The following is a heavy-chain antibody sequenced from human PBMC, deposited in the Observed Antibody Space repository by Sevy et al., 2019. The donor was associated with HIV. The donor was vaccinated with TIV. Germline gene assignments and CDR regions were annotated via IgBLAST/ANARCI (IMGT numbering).Heavy chain of an antibody. V-gene: IGHV3-48*03. Sequence: GGSLRLSCAASGFTFSSYEMNWVRQAPGKGLEWVSYISSDGTTIYYADSVKGRFTISRDNAQNSVFLQMISLRAEDTAVYYCARDLDDNSGYYYVAIDYWGQGTLVTVSS. J-gene: IGHJ4*02. CDR3: ARDLDDNSGYYYVAIDY. CDR1: GFTFSSYE. D-gene: IGHD3-22*01. CDR2: ISSDGTTI.